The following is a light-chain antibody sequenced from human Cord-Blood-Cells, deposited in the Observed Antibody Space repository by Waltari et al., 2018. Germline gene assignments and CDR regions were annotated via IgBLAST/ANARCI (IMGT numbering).Light chain of an antibody. CDR2: RNN. Sequence: QSVLTQPPSASGTPGQRVTISCSGRSSNIGSNTVNWHQQLPGTAPKLLIYRNNQRPSGVPDRFSGSKSGTSASLAISGLQAEDEADYYCAAWDDSLNGFYVFGTGTKVTVL. V-gene: IGLV1-44*01. CDR1: SSNIGSNT. J-gene: IGLJ1*01. CDR3: AAWDDSLNGFYV.